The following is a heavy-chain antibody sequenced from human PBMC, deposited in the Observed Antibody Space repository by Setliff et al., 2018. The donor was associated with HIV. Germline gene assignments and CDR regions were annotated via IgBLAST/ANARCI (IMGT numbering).Heavy chain of an antibody. D-gene: IGHD2-8*02. V-gene: IGHV5-51*01. Sequence: GESLKISCKTSEYTFNTHWIGWVRRVPGKGLEWMGVIYPGDLRTRYNPSFQGQVTLSVDKSTRTAYLQWNSLRASDSAMYYCATRPLLDTGPSYWGQGTEVTVS. CDR3: ATRPLLDTGPSY. CDR1: EYTFNTHW. J-gene: IGHJ4*02. CDR2: IYPGDLRT.